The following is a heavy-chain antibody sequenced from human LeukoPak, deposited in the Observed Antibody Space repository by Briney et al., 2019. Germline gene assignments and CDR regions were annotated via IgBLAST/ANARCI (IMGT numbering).Heavy chain of an antibody. D-gene: IGHD1-14*01. V-gene: IGHV4-31*03. CDR3: ARGNGKTYYYYGMDV. CDR1: GGSISSGGYY. CDR2: IYYSGST. Sequence: PSETLSLTCTVSGGSISSGGYYWSWIRQHPGKGLEWIGYIYYSGSTYYNPSLKSRVTMSVDTSKNQFSLKLSSVTAADTAVYYCARGNGKTYYYYGMDVWGQGTTVTVSS. J-gene: IGHJ6*02.